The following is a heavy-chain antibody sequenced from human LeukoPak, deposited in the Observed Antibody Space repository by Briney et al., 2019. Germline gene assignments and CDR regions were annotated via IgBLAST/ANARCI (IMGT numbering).Heavy chain of an antibody. CDR1: GYTFTGYY. CDR2: INPNSGGT. Sequence: ASVKVSCKASGYTFTGYYMRWVRQAPGQGLEWMGWINPNSGGTNYAQKFQGRVTMTRDTSISTAYMELSRLRSDDTAVYYCARVDQLLSVYGMDAWGQGTTVTVSS. D-gene: IGHD2-2*01. CDR3: ARVDQLLSVYGMDA. J-gene: IGHJ6*02. V-gene: IGHV1-2*02.